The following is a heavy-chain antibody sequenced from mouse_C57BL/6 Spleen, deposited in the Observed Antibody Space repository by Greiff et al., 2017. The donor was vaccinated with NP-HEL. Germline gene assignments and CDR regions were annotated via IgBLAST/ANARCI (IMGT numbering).Heavy chain of an antibody. V-gene: IGHV1-20*01. D-gene: IGHD1-1*01. J-gene: IGHJ3*01. CDR3: ARDDYGTAAY. CDR2: INPYNGDT. CDR1: GYSFTGYF. Sequence: EVHLVESGPELVKPGDSVKISCKASGYSFTGYFMNWVMQSHGKSLEWIGRINPYNGDTFYNQKFKGKATLTVDKSSSTAHMELRSLTSEDSAVYYCARDDYGTAAYWGQGTLVTVSA.